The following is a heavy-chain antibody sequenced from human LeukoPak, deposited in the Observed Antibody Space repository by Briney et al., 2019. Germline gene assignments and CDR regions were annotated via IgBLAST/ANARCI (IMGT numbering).Heavy chain of an antibody. CDR2: IWYDGSSK. J-gene: IGHJ5*02. Sequence: GGSLRLLCAASGFTFSSYGKHWVRQAPGKALEGVAVIWYDGSSKYYADSVKGRFTISRDNSKNTLYLQMNNLRAEDTAVYYCARRAWHSSSNRINGFDPWGQGTLVTVSS. V-gene: IGHV3-33*01. CDR1: GFTFSSYG. CDR3: ARRAWHSSSNRINGFDP. D-gene: IGHD6-13*01.